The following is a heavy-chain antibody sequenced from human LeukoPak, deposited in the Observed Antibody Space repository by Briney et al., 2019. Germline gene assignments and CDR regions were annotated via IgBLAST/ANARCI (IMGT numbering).Heavy chain of an antibody. CDR1: GFTFSSYG. Sequence: GGSLRLSCAASGFTFSSYGIHWVRQAPGKGLEWVANIKEDGTETYYVDSVKGRFTISRDNAKNSLYLQMNSLRVEDTAVYYCAKEGRSLQTYWGQGTLVTVSS. J-gene: IGHJ4*02. V-gene: IGHV3-7*03. D-gene: IGHD5-24*01. CDR2: IKEDGTET. CDR3: AKEGRSLQTY.